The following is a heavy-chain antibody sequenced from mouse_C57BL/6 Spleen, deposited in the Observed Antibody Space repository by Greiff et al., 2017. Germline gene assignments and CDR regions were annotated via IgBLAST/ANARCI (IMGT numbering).Heavy chain of an antibody. CDR2: IYPGDGDT. D-gene: IGHD2-4*01. CDR1: GYAFSSSW. Sequence: QVQLQQSGPELVKPGASVKISCKASGYAFSSSWMNWVKQRPGKGLEWIGRIYPGDGDTNYNGKFKGKATLTADKSSSTAYMQLSSLTSEDSAVYFCARALYYDYDKGFDYWGQGTTLTVSS. J-gene: IGHJ2*01. CDR3: ARALYYDYDKGFDY. V-gene: IGHV1-82*01.